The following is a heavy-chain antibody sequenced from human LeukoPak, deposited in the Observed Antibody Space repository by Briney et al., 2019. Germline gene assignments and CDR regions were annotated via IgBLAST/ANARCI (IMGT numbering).Heavy chain of an antibody. CDR2: ISSSSSYI. J-gene: IGHJ6*03. Sequence: GGSLRLSCAASGFTFSSYSMNWVRQAPGKGLEWVSSISSSSSYIYYADSVKGRFTISRDNAKNSLYLQMNSLRAEDTAVYYCARDPGSYYGSGSRYYYYYYMDVWGKGTTVTVSS. D-gene: IGHD3-10*01. CDR1: GFTFSSYS. CDR3: ARDPGSYYGSGSRYYYYYYMDV. V-gene: IGHV3-21*01.